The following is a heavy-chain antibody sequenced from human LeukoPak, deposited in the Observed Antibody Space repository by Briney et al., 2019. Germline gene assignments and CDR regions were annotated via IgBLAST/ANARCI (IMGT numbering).Heavy chain of an antibody. CDR3: ARDLSAAFDF. Sequence: GRSLRLSCAASGFTFSSYDMHWVRQAPGKGLEWVARLVYDERSDYADSVKGRFSISRDNSKNTLFLDMSDLRVEDTAVYYCARDLSAAFDFWGQGVLVTVSS. V-gene: IGHV3-33*08. J-gene: IGHJ4*02. D-gene: IGHD6-19*01. CDR2: LVYDERS. CDR1: GFTFSSYD.